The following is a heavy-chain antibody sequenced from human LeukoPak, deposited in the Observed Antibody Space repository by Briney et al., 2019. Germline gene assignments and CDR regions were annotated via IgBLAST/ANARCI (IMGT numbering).Heavy chain of an antibody. CDR2: IYYSGST. CDR3: ARHKWGIIDAFDI. J-gene: IGHJ3*02. D-gene: IGHD3-16*01. CDR1: GGSISSSSYY. V-gene: IGHV4-39*01. Sequence: SSETLSLTCTVSGGSISSSSYYWGWIRQPPGKGMEWIGSIYYSGSTNYNPSLKSRVTISVDTSKNQFSLKLSSVTAADTAVYYCARHKWGIIDAFDIWGQGTMVTVSS.